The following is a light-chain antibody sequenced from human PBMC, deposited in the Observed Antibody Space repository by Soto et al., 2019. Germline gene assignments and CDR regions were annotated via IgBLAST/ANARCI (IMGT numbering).Light chain of an antibody. J-gene: IGKJ1*01. Sequence: EMVLTQSPGTLSLSRGERATLSCRASQSVSSSDLAWYQQKPGQAPRPLIYGASSRAIGIPDRFSGSGSGTAFTLTISSLEPEDFAVYYCQQYGSSPCTFGQGTKVEIK. CDR1: QSVSSSD. CDR3: QQYGSSPCT. V-gene: IGKV3-20*01. CDR2: GAS.